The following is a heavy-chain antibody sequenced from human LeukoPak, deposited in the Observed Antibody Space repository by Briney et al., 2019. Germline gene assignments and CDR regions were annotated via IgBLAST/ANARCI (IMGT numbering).Heavy chain of an antibody. CDR1: RGTFSSYA. Sequence: SVKVSCKASRGTFSSYAISWVRQAPGQGLEWMGGIIPIFGTANYAQKFQGRVTITADESTSTAYMELSSLRSEDTAVYYCARDRETDTSGSFYYWGQGTLVTVSS. CDR3: ARDRETDTSGSFYY. CDR2: IIPIFGTA. V-gene: IGHV1-69*13. D-gene: IGHD3-10*01. J-gene: IGHJ4*02.